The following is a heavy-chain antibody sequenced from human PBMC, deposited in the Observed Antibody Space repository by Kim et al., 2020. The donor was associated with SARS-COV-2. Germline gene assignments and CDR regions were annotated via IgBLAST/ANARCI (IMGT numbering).Heavy chain of an antibody. CDR1: GFTFSSYA. D-gene: IGHD6-13*01. J-gene: IGHJ4*02. V-gene: IGHV3-23*01. CDR3: ANTGYSSSPPEYYFDY. CDR2: ISGSGGST. Sequence: GGSLRLSCAASGFTFSSYAMSWVRQAPGKGLEWVSAISGSGGSTYYADSVKGRFTISRDNSKNTLYLQMNSLRAEDTAVYYCANTGYSSSPPEYYFDYWGQGTLVTVSS.